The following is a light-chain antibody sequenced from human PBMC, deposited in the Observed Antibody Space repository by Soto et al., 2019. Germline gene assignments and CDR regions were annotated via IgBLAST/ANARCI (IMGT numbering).Light chain of an antibody. CDR3: SSFTSSITDV. CDR1: SSDIGGYNS. J-gene: IGLJ1*01. V-gene: IGLV2-14*03. CDR2: AVS. Sequence: QSVLTQPASVSGSPGQSITISCTGTSSDIGGYNSVSWYQQHPGKAPKLMISAVSNRPSGVSDRFSGSKSGNTASLTISGLQAEDEADYYCSSFTSSITDVFGTGTKVTVL.